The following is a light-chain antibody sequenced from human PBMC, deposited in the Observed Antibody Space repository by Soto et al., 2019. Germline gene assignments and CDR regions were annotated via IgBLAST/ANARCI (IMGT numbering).Light chain of an antibody. CDR3: HQRSNWPQT. CDR1: QSVIIY. CDR2: DAS. J-gene: IGKJ2*01. V-gene: IGKV3-11*01. Sequence: EIVLTQSPATLSLSPGERATLSCRASQSVIIYLAWYQQKPGQAPRLLIYDASNRATGIPARFSGSGSGTDFTLTISSLEPEDSAVYYCHQRSNWPQTFGQGTKLEIK.